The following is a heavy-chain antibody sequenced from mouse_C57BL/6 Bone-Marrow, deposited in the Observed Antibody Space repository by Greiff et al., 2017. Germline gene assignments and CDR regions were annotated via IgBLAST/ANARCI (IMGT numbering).Heavy chain of an antibody. Sequence: VQLQESGPELVKPGASVKISCKASGYAFSSSWMNWVKQRPGKGLEWIGRIYPGGGDTNYNGKFKGKATLTADKSSSTAYMQLSSLTSEDSAVYVGARSEDYSNYLRYYFDYWGQGTTLTVSS. D-gene: IGHD2-5*01. V-gene: IGHV1-82*01. CDR1: GYAFSSSW. CDR3: ARSEDYSNYLRYYFDY. CDR2: IYPGGGDT. J-gene: IGHJ2*01.